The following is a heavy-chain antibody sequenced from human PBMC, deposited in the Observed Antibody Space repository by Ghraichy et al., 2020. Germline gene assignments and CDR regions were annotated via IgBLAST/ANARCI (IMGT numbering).Heavy chain of an antibody. Sequence: SVKVSCKASGGTFSSYAISWVRQAPGQGLEWMGGIIPIFGTANYAQKFQGRVTITADESTSTAYMELSSLRSEDTAVYYCAREITMVRGVMDLWGRGTLVTVSS. CDR1: GGTFSSYA. V-gene: IGHV1-69*13. CDR3: AREITMVRGVMDL. CDR2: IIPIFGTA. D-gene: IGHD3-10*01. J-gene: IGHJ2*01.